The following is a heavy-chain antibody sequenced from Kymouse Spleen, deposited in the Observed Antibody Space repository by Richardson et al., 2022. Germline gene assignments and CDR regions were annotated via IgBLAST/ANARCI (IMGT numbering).Heavy chain of an antibody. CDR3: ARQEGSGSYYNYYYYYGMDV. J-gene: IGHJ6*02. D-gene: IGHD3-10*01. Sequence: QLQLQESGPGLVKPSETLSLTCTVSGGSISSSSYYWGWIRQPPGKGLEWIGSIYYSGSTYYNPSLKSRVTISVDTSKNQFSLKLSSVTAADTAVYYCARQEGSGSYYNYYYYYGMDVWGQGTTVTVSS. V-gene: IGHV4-39*01. CDR1: GGSISSSSYY. CDR2: IYYSGST.